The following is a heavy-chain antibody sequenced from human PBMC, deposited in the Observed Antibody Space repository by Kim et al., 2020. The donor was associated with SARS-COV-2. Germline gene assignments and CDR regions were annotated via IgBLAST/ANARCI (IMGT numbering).Heavy chain of an antibody. V-gene: IGHV4-31*03. D-gene: IGHD3-22*01. CDR1: GGSISSGGYY. Sequence: SETLSLTCTVSGGSISSGGYYWSWIRQHPGKGLEWIGYIYYSGSTYYNPSLKSRVTISVDTSKNQFSLKLSSVTAADTAVYYCARGDSSGYYTTVFDYWGQGTLVTVSS. CDR2: IYYSGST. J-gene: IGHJ4*02. CDR3: ARGDSSGYYTTVFDY.